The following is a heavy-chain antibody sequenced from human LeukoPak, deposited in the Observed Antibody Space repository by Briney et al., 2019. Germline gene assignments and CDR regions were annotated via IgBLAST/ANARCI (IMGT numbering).Heavy chain of an antibody. V-gene: IGHV3-30*18. J-gene: IGHJ4*02. CDR3: AKDRHPARTDGYYFDY. Sequence: GGSLRLSCAASAFTFSSYGMHWVRQAPGKGLEWVAVISYDANNKYYADSVKGRFTISRDNSKNTLYLQMNSLRAEDTAVYYCAKDRHPARTDGYYFDYWGQGTLVTASS. D-gene: IGHD1-14*01. CDR1: AFTFSSYG. CDR2: ISYDANNK.